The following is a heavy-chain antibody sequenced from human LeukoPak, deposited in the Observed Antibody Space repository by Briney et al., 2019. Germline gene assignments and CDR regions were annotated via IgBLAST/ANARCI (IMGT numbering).Heavy chain of an antibody. CDR1: GGSISSGGYS. CDR2: IYHSGST. J-gene: IGHJ4*02. CDR3: AGGGDKIDY. Sequence: SQTLSLTCAVSGGSISSGGYSWSWIRQPPGKGLEWIGYIYHSGSTYYNPSLKSRVTISVDRSKNQFSLKLSSETAADTAVYYCAGGGDKIDYWGQGTLVTVSS. D-gene: IGHD4-23*01. V-gene: IGHV4-30-2*01.